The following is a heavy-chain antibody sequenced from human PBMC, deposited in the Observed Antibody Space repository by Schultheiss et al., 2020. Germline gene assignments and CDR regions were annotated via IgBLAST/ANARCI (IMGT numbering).Heavy chain of an antibody. CDR3: AKALDFGDPYYFDY. J-gene: IGHJ4*02. Sequence: ETLSLTCTVSGGSISSGGYYWSWIRQHPGKGLEWVSAISGSGGSTYYADSVKGRFTISRDDAQSSLYLQMSSLRAEDTAVFYCAKALDFGDPYYFDYWGQGTLVTVSS. V-gene: IGHV3-23*01. CDR2: ISGSGGST. CDR1: GGSISSGGYY. D-gene: IGHD4-17*01.